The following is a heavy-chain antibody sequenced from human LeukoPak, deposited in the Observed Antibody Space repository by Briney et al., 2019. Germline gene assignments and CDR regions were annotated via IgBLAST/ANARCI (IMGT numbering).Heavy chain of an antibody. D-gene: IGHD1-26*01. CDR3: ARRYSGSYYDFDY. V-gene: IGHV3-74*01. J-gene: IGHJ4*02. CDR2: INSDGSST. Sequence: PGGSLRLSCAASGFTFSSYWMHWVRQAPGKGLVWVSRINSDGSSTSYADSVKGRFTISRDNAKNTLYLQMNSLRAEDTAVCYCARRYSGSYYDFDYWGQGTLVTVSS. CDR1: GFTFSSYW.